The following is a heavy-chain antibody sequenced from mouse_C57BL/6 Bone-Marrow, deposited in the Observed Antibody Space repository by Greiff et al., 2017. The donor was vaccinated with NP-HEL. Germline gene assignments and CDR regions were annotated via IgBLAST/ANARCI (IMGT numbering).Heavy chain of an antibody. D-gene: IGHD3-3*01. CDR3: ARAGVLGYAMDY. J-gene: IGHJ4*01. V-gene: IGHV1-54*01. Sequence: QVQLQQSGAELVRPGTSVKVSCKASGYAFTNYLIEWVKQRPGQGLEWIGVINPGSGGTNYNEKFKGKATLTADKSSSTAYMQLSSLTSEDSAVYFWARAGVLGYAMDYWGQGTSVTVSS. CDR2: INPGSGGT. CDR1: GYAFTNYL.